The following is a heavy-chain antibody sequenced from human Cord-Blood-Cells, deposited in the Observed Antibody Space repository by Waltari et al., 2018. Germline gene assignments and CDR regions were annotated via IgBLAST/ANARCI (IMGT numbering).Heavy chain of an antibody. V-gene: IGHV3-33*01. Sequence: QVQLVESGGGVVQPGRSLRISCAASGFTFSSCGTHWVRQAPGKGLEWVAVIWYDGSNKYYADSVKGRFTISRDNSKNTLYLQMNSLRAEDTAVYYCARGQRFRELFPPDYWGQGTLVTVSS. CDR3: ARGQRFRELFPPDY. J-gene: IGHJ4*02. CDR1: GFTFSSCG. D-gene: IGHD3-10*01. CDR2: IWYDGSNK.